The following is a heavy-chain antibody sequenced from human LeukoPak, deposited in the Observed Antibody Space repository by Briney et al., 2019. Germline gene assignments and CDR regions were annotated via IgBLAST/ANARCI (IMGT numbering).Heavy chain of an antibody. D-gene: IGHD4-17*01. CDR2: MNPNSGNT. CDR3: AKITPGDYARERFNWFDP. J-gene: IGHJ5*02. Sequence: ASVKVSCKASGYTFTSYDINWVRQATGQGLEWMGWMNPNSGNTGCAQKFQGRVTMTRNTSISTAYMELSSLRSEDTAVYYCAKITPGDYARERFNWFDPWGQGTLVTVSS. V-gene: IGHV1-8*01. CDR1: GYTFTSYD.